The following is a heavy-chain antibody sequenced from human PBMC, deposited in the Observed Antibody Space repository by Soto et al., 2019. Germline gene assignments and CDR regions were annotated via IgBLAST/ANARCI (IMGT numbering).Heavy chain of an antibody. V-gene: IGHV1-46*01. CDR3: ASVTTIWSN. CDR2: VNPNGETT. CDR1: GYSSSNYY. Sequence: QVQVVQSGAEVKEPGASVKVSCKASGYSSSNYYTHWVRQAPGQGLEWMGIVNPNGETTNYAQRFQGRVGLTRDTSTNTDYMDLSRLTSDDTAIYFCASVTTIWSNWGQGTLVTVSS. J-gene: IGHJ4*02. D-gene: IGHD2-21*02.